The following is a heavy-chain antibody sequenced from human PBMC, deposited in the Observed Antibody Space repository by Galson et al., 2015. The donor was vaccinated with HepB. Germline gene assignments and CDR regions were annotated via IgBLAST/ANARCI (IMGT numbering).Heavy chain of an antibody. CDR1: GGTFSSYA. J-gene: IGHJ6*02. Sequence: SVKVSCKASGGTFSSYAISWVRQAPGQGLEWMGGIIPIFGTANYAQKFQGRVTITADKSTSTAYMELSSLRSEDTAVYYCASPSSGIVLMVYGQSYYYGMDVWGQGTTVTVSS. D-gene: IGHD2-8*01. V-gene: IGHV1-69*06. CDR3: ASPSSGIVLMVYGQSYYYGMDV. CDR2: IIPIFGTA.